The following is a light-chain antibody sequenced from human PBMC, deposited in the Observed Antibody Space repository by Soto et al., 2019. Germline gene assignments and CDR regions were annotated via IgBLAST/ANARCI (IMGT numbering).Light chain of an antibody. CDR3: QQYENLPT. J-gene: IGKJ5*01. V-gene: IGKV1-33*01. Sequence: DIQMTQSPSSLSASLRDRVTITFQASQNINNYLNWYQQKPGRAPKLLIYDASNLEAGVPSRFRGSGSGTDFTFTISRLQPEDIATYYCQQYENLPTFGQGTRLEIK. CDR1: QNINNY. CDR2: DAS.